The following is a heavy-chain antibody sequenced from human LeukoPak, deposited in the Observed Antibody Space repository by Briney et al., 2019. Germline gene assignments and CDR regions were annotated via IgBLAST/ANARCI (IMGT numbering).Heavy chain of an antibody. Sequence: ASVKVSCKASGYTFTGYYMHWVRQAPGQGLEWMGRINPNSGGTNYAQKFQGRVTMTRDTSTSTVYMELSSLRSEDTAVYYCARDLSLAAAGTYFDYWGQGTLVTVSS. CDR3: ARDLSLAAAGTYFDY. J-gene: IGHJ4*02. D-gene: IGHD6-13*01. V-gene: IGHV1-2*06. CDR2: INPNSGGT. CDR1: GYTFTGYY.